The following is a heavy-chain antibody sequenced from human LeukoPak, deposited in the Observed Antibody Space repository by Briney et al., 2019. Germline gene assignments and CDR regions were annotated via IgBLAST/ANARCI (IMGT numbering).Heavy chain of an antibody. Sequence: GGSLRLSCAASGFSFNNYEMNWVRQAPGKGLEWVSYISSSGNTKYYADSVKGRFTISRDNAKNSLYLQMNSLRAEDTAVYYCARAFIGSYYGFDSWGQGTLVTVSS. CDR1: GFSFNNYE. CDR3: ARAFIGSYYGFDS. V-gene: IGHV3-48*03. D-gene: IGHD1-26*01. CDR2: ISSSGNTK. J-gene: IGHJ4*02.